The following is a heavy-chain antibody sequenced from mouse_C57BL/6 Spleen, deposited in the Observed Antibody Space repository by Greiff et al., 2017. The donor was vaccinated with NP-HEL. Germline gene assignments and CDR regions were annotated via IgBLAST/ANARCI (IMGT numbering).Heavy chain of an antibody. CDR2: INPNNGGT. CDR3: ARRGPHGGFAY. Sequence: EVQLQQSGPELVKPGASVKIPCKASGYTFTDYNMDWVKQSHGKSLEWIGDINPNNGGTIYNQKFKGKATLTVDKSSSTAYMELRSLTSEDTAVYYCARRGPHGGFAYWGQGTLVTVSA. CDR1: GYTFTDYN. V-gene: IGHV1-18*01. J-gene: IGHJ3*01.